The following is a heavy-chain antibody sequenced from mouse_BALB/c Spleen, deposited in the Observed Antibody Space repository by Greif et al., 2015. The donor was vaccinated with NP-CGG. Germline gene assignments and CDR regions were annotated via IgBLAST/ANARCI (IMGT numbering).Heavy chain of an antibody. CDR2: IFPGDGST. V-gene: IGHV1-85*01. CDR1: GYTFTSYD. Sequence: QVQLKQSGAELVKPGASVKLSCKASGYTFTSYDINWVRQRPEQGLGWIGWIFPGDGSTKYNEKFKGKATLTTDKSSITAYMQLSRLTSEDSAVYFCARSGLRGFAYWGQGTLVTVSA. CDR3: ARSGLRGFAY. J-gene: IGHJ3*01. D-gene: IGHD2-4*01.